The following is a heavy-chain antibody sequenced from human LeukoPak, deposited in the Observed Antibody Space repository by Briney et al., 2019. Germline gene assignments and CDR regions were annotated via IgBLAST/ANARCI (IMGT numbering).Heavy chain of an antibody. J-gene: IGHJ4*02. D-gene: IGHD4-17*01. CDR3: ARERRYGAPLDY. V-gene: IGHV1-18*01. CDR2: ISAYNGNT. Sequence: ASVKVSRKASGYTFTSYGISWVRQAPGQGLEWMGWISAYNGNTNYAQKLQGRVTMTTDTSTSTAYTELRSLRSDDTAVYYCARERRYGAPLDYWGQGTLVTVSS. CDR1: GYTFTSYG.